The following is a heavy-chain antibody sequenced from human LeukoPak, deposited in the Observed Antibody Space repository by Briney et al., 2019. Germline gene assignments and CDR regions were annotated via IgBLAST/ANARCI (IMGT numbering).Heavy chain of an antibody. V-gene: IGHV1-18*01. CDR2: ISVYNSNT. CDR3: ARDLGVIPWYFDL. J-gene: IGHJ2*01. D-gene: IGHD3-16*02. Sequence: ASVKVSCKASGYTFTNFGINWVRQAPGQGLEWMGWISVYNSNTSYARKFEGRVSMTTETFTNTAYLDLRGLRSDDTAVYYCARDLGVIPWYFDLWGRGTLVTVSS. CDR1: GYTFTNFG.